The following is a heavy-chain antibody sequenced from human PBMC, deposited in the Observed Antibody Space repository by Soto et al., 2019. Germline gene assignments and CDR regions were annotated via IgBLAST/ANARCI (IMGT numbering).Heavy chain of an antibody. CDR1: GGSIRSYY. CDR3: ARAIRGFSQGFGY. D-gene: IGHD5-18*01. CDR2: IYYSGST. V-gene: IGHV4-59*08. Sequence: SETLSLTCTVSGGSIRSYYWSWLRQPPGKGLEWIGYIYYSGSTNYNPSLKSRVTISVDTSKNQFSLKLSSVTAADTAVYYCARAIRGFSQGFGYWGQGTLVTVSS. J-gene: IGHJ4*02.